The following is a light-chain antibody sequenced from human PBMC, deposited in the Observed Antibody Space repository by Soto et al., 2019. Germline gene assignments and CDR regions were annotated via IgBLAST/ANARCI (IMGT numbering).Light chain of an antibody. CDR1: SSDVGGYKY. CDR2: EVS. J-gene: IGLJ1*01. CDR3: TSYTSSSPCV. Sequence: QSALTQPASVSGSPGQSITISCTGTSSDVGGYKYVSWYQQYPGKPPKLMIYEVSNRPSGVSNRFSGSKPGNTASLTISGLEGEDEAGYYCTSYTSSSPCVYGTGTKVTV. V-gene: IGLV2-14*01.